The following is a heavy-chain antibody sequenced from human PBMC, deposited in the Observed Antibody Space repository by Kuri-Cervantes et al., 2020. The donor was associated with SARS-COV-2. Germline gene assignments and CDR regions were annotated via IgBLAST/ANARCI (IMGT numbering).Heavy chain of an antibody. CDR2: INVGNGNT. CDR1: GHSITTYA. J-gene: IGHJ5*02. Sequence: ASAKVSCKASGHSITTYAIHWVRQAPEQRLEWMGWINVGNGNTKYSQKFQGRVTITRDTSASTAYMELSSLRSEDTAVYYCARDFPAKSWFDPWGQGTLVTVSS. CDR3: ARDFPAKSWFDP. V-gene: IGHV1-3*01.